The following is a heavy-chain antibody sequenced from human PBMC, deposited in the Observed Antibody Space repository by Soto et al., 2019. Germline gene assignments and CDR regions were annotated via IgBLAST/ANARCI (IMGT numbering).Heavy chain of an antibody. CDR2: IYYSGST. J-gene: IGHJ6*03. CDR1: GGSISSYY. V-gene: IGHV4-59*08. CDR3: ARPRGSYCYMDV. D-gene: IGHD3-10*01. Sequence: KPSETLSLTCTVSGGSISSYYWSWIRQPPGKGLEWIGYIYYSGSTNYNPSLKSRVTISVDTSKNQFSLKLSSVTAADTAVYYCARPRGSYCYMDVWGKGTTVTVSS.